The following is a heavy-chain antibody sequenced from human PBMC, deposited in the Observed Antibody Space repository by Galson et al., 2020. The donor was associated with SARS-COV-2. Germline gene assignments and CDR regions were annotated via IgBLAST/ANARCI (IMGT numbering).Heavy chain of an antibody. CDR1: GGSISSSSYY. CDR3: ARDRYSCSWWKD. D-gene: IGHD6-13*01. J-gene: IGHJ4*02. V-gene: IGHV4-39*07. CDR2: IYYSGST. Sequence: SETLSLTCTVSGGSISSSSYYWGWIRQPPGKGLEWIGSIYYSGSTYYNPSLKSRVTISVDTSKNQFSLKLISVTAADAAVYYCARDRYSCSWWKDWGQGTLVTVSS.